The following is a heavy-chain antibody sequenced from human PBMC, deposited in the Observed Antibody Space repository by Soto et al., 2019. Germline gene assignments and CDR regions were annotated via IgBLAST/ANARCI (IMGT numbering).Heavy chain of an antibody. CDR3: TTREYDWNRIDY. D-gene: IGHD1-20*01. CDR2: IKSKTDGGTT. CDR1: GFSFTNAW. V-gene: IGHV3-15*07. Sequence: EVQLVESGGGLVKPGGSLRLSCAASGFSFTNAWMNWVRQAPGKGLEWVGRIKSKTDGGTTDYAAPVKGRFTISRDDSRNTLYLQMNSLKSEDTAVYDCTTREYDWNRIDYWGQGTLVTVSS. J-gene: IGHJ4*02.